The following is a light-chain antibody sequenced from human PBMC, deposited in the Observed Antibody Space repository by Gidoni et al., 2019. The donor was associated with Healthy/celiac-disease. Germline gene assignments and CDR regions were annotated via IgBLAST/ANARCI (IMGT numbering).Light chain of an antibody. Sequence: QSALTQPASVSRSPAQSITISCTGTSSDVGGYNYVSWYQQHPGKAPKLMIYEVSNRPSGVSNRFSGSKSGNTASLTISGLQAEDEADYYCSSYTSRTDVVFGGGTKLTVL. CDR1: SSDVGGYNY. CDR2: EVS. CDR3: SSYTSRTDVV. J-gene: IGLJ2*01. V-gene: IGLV2-14*01.